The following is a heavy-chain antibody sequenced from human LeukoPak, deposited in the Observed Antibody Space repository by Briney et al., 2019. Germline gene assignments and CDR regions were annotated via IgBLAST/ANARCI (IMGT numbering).Heavy chain of an antibody. CDR2: INHSGST. V-gene: IGHV4-34*01. Sequence: PSETLSLTCAVYGGSFSGYYWSWIRQPPGKGLEWIGEINHSGSTNYNPSLKSRVTISVDTSKNQFSLKLSSVTAADTAVYYCAKPTRVRYHVLSKYHDAFDIWGQGTMVTVSS. CDR3: AKPTRVRYHVLSKYHDAFDI. D-gene: IGHD3-9*01. J-gene: IGHJ3*02. CDR1: GGSFSGYY.